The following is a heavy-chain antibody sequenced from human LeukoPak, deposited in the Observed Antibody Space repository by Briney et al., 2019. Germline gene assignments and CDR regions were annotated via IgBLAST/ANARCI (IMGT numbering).Heavy chain of an antibody. CDR3: AKVRSTSCSSFDY. D-gene: IGHD2-2*01. CDR2: IRYDGSNK. J-gene: IGHJ4*02. V-gene: IGHV3-30*02. Sequence: TGGSLRLSCAASGFTFTSYGMHWVRQAPGKGLEWVAFIRYDGSNKKYADSVKGRFTISRDNSKSTLYLQMNSLRAEDTAVYYCAKVRSTSCSSFDYWGQGTLVTVSS. CDR1: GFTFTSYG.